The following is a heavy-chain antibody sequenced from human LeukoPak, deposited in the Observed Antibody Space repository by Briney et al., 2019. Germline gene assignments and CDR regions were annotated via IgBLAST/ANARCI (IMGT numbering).Heavy chain of an antibody. CDR3: ARVTVSWGRPYYFDY. J-gene: IGHJ4*02. D-gene: IGHD3-16*01. Sequence: SETLSLTCAVYGGSFSGYYWSWIRQPPGKGLEWIGEINHSGSTNNNPSLKSRVTISVDTSKNQFSLKLSSVTAADTAVYYCARVTVSWGRPYYFDYWGQGTLVTVSS. CDR1: GGSFSGYY. CDR2: INHSGST. V-gene: IGHV4-34*01.